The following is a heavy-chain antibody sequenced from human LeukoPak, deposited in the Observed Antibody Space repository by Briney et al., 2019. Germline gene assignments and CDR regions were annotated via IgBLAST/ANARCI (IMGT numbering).Heavy chain of an antibody. CDR2: IYNSGSA. J-gene: IGHJ2*01. D-gene: IGHD1-26*01. CDR1: GVSIGSFY. CDR3: ARGLSGRGSWFFDP. V-gene: IGHV4-59*01. Sequence: PSGTLSLTCNVSGVSIGSFYWNWIRQPPGKELEWIGYIYNSGSANYIPSLKSRLTISLDTPRNQVSLNLTSVTAADTAVYYCARGLSGRGSWFFDPWGRGTLVTVSS.